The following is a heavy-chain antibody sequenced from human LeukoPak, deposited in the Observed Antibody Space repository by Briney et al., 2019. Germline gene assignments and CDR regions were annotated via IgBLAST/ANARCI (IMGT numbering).Heavy chain of an antibody. J-gene: IGHJ5*02. CDR3: ASAVPAATWFDP. CDR2: IIPIFGTA. V-gene: IGHV1-69*06. CDR1: GGTFSSYA. Sequence: SVKVSCKASGGTFSSYAISWVRQAPGQGLEWMGGIIPIFGTANYAQRFQGRVTITADKSTSTAYMELSSLRSEDTAVYYCASAVPAATWFDPWGQGTLVTVSS. D-gene: IGHD2-2*01.